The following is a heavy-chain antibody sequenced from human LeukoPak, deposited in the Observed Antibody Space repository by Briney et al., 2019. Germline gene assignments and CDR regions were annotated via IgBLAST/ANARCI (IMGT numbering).Heavy chain of an antibody. CDR3: ARVNYRPIIKFFDY. J-gene: IGHJ4*02. Sequence: ASVKVSCKASGYTFTGYYMHWVRQAPGQGLEWMGWINPNSGGTNYAQKFQGRVTMTRNTSISIAYMELSRLRSDDTAVYYCARVNYRPIIKFFDYWGQGTLVTVSS. CDR2: INPNSGGT. V-gene: IGHV1-2*02. CDR1: GYTFTGYY. D-gene: IGHD4-11*01.